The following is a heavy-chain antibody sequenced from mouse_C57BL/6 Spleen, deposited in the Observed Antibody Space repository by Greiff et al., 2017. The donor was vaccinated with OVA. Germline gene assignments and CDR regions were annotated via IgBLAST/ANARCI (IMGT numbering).Heavy chain of an antibody. V-gene: IGHV1-55*01. J-gene: IGHJ3*01. CDR1: GYTFTSYW. CDR3: ARWYSNYEWFAY. D-gene: IGHD2-5*01. CDR2: IYPGSGST. Sequence: QVQLQQPGAELVKPGASVKMSCKASGYTFTSYWITWVKQRPGQGLEWIGDIYPGSGSTNYNEKFKSKATLTVDTSSSTAYMQLSSLTSEDSAVYYCARWYSNYEWFAYWGQGTLVTVSA.